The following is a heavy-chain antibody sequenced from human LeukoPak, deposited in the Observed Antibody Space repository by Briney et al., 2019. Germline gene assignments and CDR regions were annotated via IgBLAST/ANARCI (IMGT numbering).Heavy chain of an antibody. CDR2: IYHSGST. Sequence: SETLSLTCTVSGYSISSGYYWGWIRQPPGKGLEWIGSIYHSGSTYYNPSLKSRATISVDTSKNQFSLKLSSVTAADTAVYYCARLRWSSSSEVFDYWGQGTLVTVSS. CDR1: GYSISSGYY. D-gene: IGHD6-6*01. CDR3: ARLRWSSSSEVFDY. V-gene: IGHV4-38-2*02. J-gene: IGHJ4*02.